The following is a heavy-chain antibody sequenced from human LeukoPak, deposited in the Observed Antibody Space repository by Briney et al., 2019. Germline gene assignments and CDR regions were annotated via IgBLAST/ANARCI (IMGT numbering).Heavy chain of an antibody. D-gene: IGHD3-22*01. J-gene: IGHJ5*02. CDR1: GGTFSSYA. CDR3: ARDYDSSGYYGP. CDR2: IIPIFGTA. V-gene: IGHV1-69*05. Sequence: ASVKVSCKASGGTFSSYAISWVRQAPGQGLEWMGGIIPIFGTANYAQKFQGRVTITTDESTSTAYMELCSLRSEDTAVYYCARDYDSSGYYGPWGQGTLVTVSS.